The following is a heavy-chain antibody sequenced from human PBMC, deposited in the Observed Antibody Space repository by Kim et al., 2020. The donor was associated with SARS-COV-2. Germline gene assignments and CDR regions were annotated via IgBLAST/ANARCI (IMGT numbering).Heavy chain of an antibody. D-gene: IGHD1-26*01. J-gene: IGHJ4*02. CDR3: ARVSTYSGSYYNFDY. CDR1: GYTFTSYY. Sequence: ASVKVSCKASGYTFTSYYMHWVRQAPGQGLEWMGIINPSGGSTSYAQKFQDRVTMTRDTSTSTVYMELSSLRSEDTAVYYCARVSTYSGSYYNFDYWGQGTLVTVSS. CDR2: INPSGGST. V-gene: IGHV1-46*01.